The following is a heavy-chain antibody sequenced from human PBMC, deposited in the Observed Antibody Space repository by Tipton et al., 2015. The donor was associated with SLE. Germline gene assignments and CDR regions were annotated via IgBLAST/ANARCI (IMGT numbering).Heavy chain of an antibody. CDR2: MYYSGIT. D-gene: IGHD2-15*01. V-gene: IGHV4-59*12. CDR3: ASGGY. J-gene: IGHJ4*02. CDR1: GDSIRTYY. Sequence: TLSLTCTVSGDSIRTYYWSWIRQTPGKGLEWIGYMYYSGITNYNPSLYGRVSISVDTSKNQFSLKLSSVTAADTAVYYCASGGYWGQGTLVTVSS.